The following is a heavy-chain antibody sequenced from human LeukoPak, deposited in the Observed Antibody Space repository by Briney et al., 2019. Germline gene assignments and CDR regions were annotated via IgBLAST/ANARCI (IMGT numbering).Heavy chain of an antibody. J-gene: IGHJ4*02. Sequence: ASVKVSCKASGYTFTGYYIHWVRQAPGPGLEWMGRIDPDSGVTNSAQKFQARVTMTTDTSITTAYMELSGLRSDDTAVYYCARDQARTTTWYLYMNFWGQGTLVTVSS. V-gene: IGHV1-2*06. CDR1: GYTFTGYY. CDR2: IDPDSGVT. D-gene: IGHD3/OR15-3a*01. CDR3: ARDQARTTTWYLYMNF.